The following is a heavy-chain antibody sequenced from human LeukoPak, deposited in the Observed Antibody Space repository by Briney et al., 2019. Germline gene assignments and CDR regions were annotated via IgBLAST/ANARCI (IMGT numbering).Heavy chain of an antibody. CDR2: IKQDGSEK. J-gene: IGHJ4*02. Sequence: PGGSLRLSCAASGFTFSHYWMTWVRQAPGKGLEWVANIKQDGSEKYYVDSVKGRFTISRDNAKNSLYLQMNSLRAEDTAVYFCARVWFGEFGYYFDYWGQGTLVTVSS. CDR1: GFTFSHYW. CDR3: ARVWFGEFGYYFDY. D-gene: IGHD3-10*01. V-gene: IGHV3-7*01.